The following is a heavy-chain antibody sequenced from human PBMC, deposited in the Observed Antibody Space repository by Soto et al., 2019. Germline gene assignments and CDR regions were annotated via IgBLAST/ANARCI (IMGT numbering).Heavy chain of an antibody. Sequence: ASVKVSCKASGYTFTSYGISWVRQAPGQGLEGMGWISAYNGNTNYAQKLQGRVTMTTDTSTSTAYMELRSLRSDDTAVYYCARDGVRYYDSSGYYYFDYWGQGTLVTVSS. J-gene: IGHJ4*02. CDR2: ISAYNGNT. D-gene: IGHD3-22*01. V-gene: IGHV1-18*01. CDR3: ARDGVRYYDSSGYYYFDY. CDR1: GYTFTSYG.